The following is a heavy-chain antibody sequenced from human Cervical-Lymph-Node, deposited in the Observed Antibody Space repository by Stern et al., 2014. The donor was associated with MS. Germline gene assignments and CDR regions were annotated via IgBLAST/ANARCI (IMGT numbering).Heavy chain of an antibody. J-gene: IGHJ4*02. CDR3: ARDPHDYGDRFDY. CDR1: GYSFTHFA. D-gene: IGHD4-17*01. Sequence: QVQLVQSGSELKKPGASVKVSCKASGYSFTHFALNWVRHAPGQGLQWMGWINTNTGNPSYAQAFTGRFVFSLDTYVSTAYLQISSLKAEDTAVYYCARDPHDYGDRFDYWGQGTLVTVSS. V-gene: IGHV7-4-1*02. CDR2: INTNTGNP.